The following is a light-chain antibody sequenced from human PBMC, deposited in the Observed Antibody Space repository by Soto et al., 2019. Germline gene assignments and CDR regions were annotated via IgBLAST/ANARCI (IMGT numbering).Light chain of an antibody. CDR1: NIGSKT. Sequence: SYELTQPPSVSVAPGQTARITCGGNNIGSKTVHWYQQKPGQAPVLVVFDDSDRPSGSPERVSGSNSGNTATLTISRVEAGDEADYYCQSFDISNVVFGGGTKLTVL. CDR2: DDS. J-gene: IGLJ2*01. V-gene: IGLV3-21*02. CDR3: QSFDISNVV.